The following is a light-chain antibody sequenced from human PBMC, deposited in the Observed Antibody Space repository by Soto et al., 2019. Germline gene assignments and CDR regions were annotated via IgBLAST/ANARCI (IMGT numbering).Light chain of an antibody. Sequence: QSVLTQPPSVSAAPGQKIIISCSGTSFNIGNNYVSWYQQLPGTAPRLLIYDNNKRPSGIPDRFSGSKSGTSATLAITGLQTADEADYYCGAWESSLNPYVFGTGTKVTVL. J-gene: IGLJ1*01. V-gene: IGLV1-51*01. CDR2: DNN. CDR3: GAWESSLNPYV. CDR1: SFNIGNNY.